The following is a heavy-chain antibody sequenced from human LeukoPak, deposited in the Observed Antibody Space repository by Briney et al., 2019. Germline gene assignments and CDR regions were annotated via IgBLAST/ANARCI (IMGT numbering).Heavy chain of an antibody. Sequence: PGGSLRLSCAASGFTFSSYAMSWVRQAPGKELEWVSSISSSSSYIYYADSVKGRFTISRDNAKNSLYLQMNSLRAEDTAVYYCARVISVAGYDYWGQGTLVTVSS. CDR1: GFTFSSYA. J-gene: IGHJ4*02. V-gene: IGHV3-21*01. D-gene: IGHD6-19*01. CDR3: ARVISVAGYDY. CDR2: ISSSSSYI.